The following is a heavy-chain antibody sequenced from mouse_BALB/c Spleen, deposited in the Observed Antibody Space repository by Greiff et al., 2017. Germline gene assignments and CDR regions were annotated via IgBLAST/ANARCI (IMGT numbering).Heavy chain of an antibody. CDR3: ARYYHYAMDY. D-gene: IGHD5-5*01. CDR2: ISSGGGNT. V-gene: IGHV5-9*03. Sequence: DVKLVESGGGLVKPGGSLKLSCAASGLTFSSYTMSWVRQTPEKRLEWVATISSGGGNTYYPDSVKGRFTISRDNAKNNLYLQMSSLRSEDTALYYCARYYHYAMDYWGQGTSVTVSS. J-gene: IGHJ4*01. CDR1: GLTFSSYT.